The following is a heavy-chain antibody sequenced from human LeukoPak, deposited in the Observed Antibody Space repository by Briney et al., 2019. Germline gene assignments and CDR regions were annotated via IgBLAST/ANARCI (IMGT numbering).Heavy chain of an antibody. CDR2: INHSGST. CDR1: GGSFSGYY. J-gene: IGHJ4*02. V-gene: IGHV4-34*01. CDR3: ARGPRIVTYYYDSSGYYFDY. D-gene: IGHD3-22*01. Sequence: SETLSLTCAVYGGSFSGYYWSWIRQPPGKGLEWIGEINHSGSTNYNPSLKSRVTISVDTSKNQFSLKLSSVAAADTAVYYCARGPRIVTYYYDSSGYYFDYWGQGTLVTVSS.